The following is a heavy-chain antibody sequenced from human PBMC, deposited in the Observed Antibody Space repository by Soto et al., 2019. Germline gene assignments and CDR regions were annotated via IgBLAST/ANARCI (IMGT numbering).Heavy chain of an antibody. D-gene: IGHD3-10*01. V-gene: IGHV4-61*01. CDR1: GDSVTSVSDY. CDR2: IYYSGSA. Sequence: SETLSLTCTVSGDSVTSVSDYWSWIRQPPGKGLEWIGYIYYSGSADYNPSLGSRVTISIDTSKNQFSLKLTSVTAADTAVYYCARGVGFGYYYYHMDLWGQGTTVTVS. J-gene: IGHJ6*02. CDR3: ARGVGFGYYYYHMDL.